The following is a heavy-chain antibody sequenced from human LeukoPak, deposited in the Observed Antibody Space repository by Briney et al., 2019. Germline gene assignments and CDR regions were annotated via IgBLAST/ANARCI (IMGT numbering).Heavy chain of an antibody. CDR2: ISYDGSNK. Sequence: GGSLRFSCAASGFTFSSYAMHWVRQAPGKGLEWVAVISYDGSNKYYADSVKGRFTISRDNSKNTLYLQMNSLRAEDTAVYYCAREGQGSGWYYFDYWGQGTLVTVSS. J-gene: IGHJ4*02. CDR1: GFTFSSYA. D-gene: IGHD6-19*01. CDR3: AREGQGSGWYYFDY. V-gene: IGHV3-30*04.